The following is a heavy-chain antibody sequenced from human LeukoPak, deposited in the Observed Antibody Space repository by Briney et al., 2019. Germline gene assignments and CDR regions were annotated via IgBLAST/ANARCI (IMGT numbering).Heavy chain of an antibody. CDR1: GFTFSSYG. V-gene: IGHV3-30*18. D-gene: IGHD3-9*01. CDR2: ISYDGSNK. J-gene: IGHJ6*02. Sequence: GGSLRLSCAASGFTFSSYGMHWVRQAPGKGLEWVAVISYDGSNKYYADSVKGRFTISRDNSKNTLYLQMNSLRAEDTAVYYCGKDRRYFVSVFYYYYYYGMDVWGQGTTVTVS. CDR3: GKDRRYFVSVFYYYYYYGMDV.